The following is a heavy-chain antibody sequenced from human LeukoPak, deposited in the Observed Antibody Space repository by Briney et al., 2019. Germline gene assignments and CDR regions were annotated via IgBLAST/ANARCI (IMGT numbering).Heavy chain of an antibody. CDR2: LRTNTGGT. D-gene: IGHD3-3*01. J-gene: IGHJ4*02. Sequence: ASVKVSCKASGHTFTDLYIHWVRQAPGQGLEWMGFLRTNTGGTSYAQKFQGRVTMTRDTSISTAYLELTSLTSDDTAVYFCARHNYDFDFDYWGQGTLVTVSA. CDR3: ARHNYDFDFDY. CDR1: GHTFTDLY. V-gene: IGHV1-2*02.